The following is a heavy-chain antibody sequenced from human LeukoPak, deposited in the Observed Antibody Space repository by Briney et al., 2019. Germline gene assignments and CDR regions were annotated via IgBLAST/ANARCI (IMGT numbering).Heavy chain of an antibody. CDR3: ARGPHIVVVPAAKFDY. J-gene: IGHJ4*02. CDR1: GYTFTSYD. Sequence: ASVKVSCKASGYTFTSYDINWVRQATGQGLEWMGWMNPNSGNTGYAQKFQGRVTMTRNTSISTAYMELSSLRSDDTAVYYCARGPHIVVVPAAKFDYWGQGTLVTVSS. V-gene: IGHV1-8*01. CDR2: MNPNSGNT. D-gene: IGHD2-2*01.